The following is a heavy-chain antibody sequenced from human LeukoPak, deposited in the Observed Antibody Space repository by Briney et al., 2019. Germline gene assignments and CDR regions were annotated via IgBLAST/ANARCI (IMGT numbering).Heavy chain of an antibody. Sequence: GGSLRLSCAASGFTFSSYSMNWVRQAPGKGLEWVSSISSDSNYIHYADSVKGRFTISRDNAKNSLYLQMNSLRAEDTAVYYCARDYSGYSNYWGQGTLVTVSS. CDR3: ARDYSGYSNY. D-gene: IGHD4-11*01. CDR2: ISSDSNYI. V-gene: IGHV3-21*06. CDR1: GFTFSSYS. J-gene: IGHJ4*02.